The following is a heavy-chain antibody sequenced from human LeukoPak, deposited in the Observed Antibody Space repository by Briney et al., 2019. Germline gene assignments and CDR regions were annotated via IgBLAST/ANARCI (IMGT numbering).Heavy chain of an antibody. J-gene: IGHJ4*02. Sequence: ASAKVSCKASGYTFSNFVISWVRQAPGQGLEWMGWISTYSGNTNYAQNLQGRVTMTTDTSTSTAYMELRSLRSDDTAVYYCARDAFYYDSGGYPFDFWGQGTLVTVAS. V-gene: IGHV1-18*01. CDR3: ARDAFYYDSGGYPFDF. D-gene: IGHD3-22*01. CDR1: GYTFSNFV. CDR2: ISTYSGNT.